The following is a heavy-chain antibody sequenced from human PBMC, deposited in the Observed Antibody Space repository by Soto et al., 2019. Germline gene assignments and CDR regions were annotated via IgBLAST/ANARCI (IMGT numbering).Heavy chain of an antibody. V-gene: IGHV1-18*01. J-gene: IGHJ3*02. D-gene: IGHD4-17*01. Sequence: ASVKVSCKASGYTFTSYGISWVRQAPGQGLEWMGWISAYNGNTNYAQKLQGRVTMTTDTSTSTAYMELRSLRSDDTAVCYCARDDYGGNSGAFDIWGQGTMVTVSS. CDR2: ISAYNGNT. CDR3: ARDDYGGNSGAFDI. CDR1: GYTFTSYG.